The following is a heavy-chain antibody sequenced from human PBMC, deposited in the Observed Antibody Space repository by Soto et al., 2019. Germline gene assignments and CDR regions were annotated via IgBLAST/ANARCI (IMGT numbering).Heavy chain of an antibody. CDR3: TSDTFGLRDT. D-gene: IGHD3-16*01. V-gene: IGHV3-74*01. CDR1: GFSFSHYW. Sequence: GGSLRLSCAASGFSFSHYWMHWVRQTPGKGLVWVSRINPAGTITNYADSVEGRFTISRDNADSALFLQMNSLSAEDTAIYYCTSDTFGLRDTWGQGTMVTVSS. J-gene: IGHJ5*01. CDR2: INPAGTIT.